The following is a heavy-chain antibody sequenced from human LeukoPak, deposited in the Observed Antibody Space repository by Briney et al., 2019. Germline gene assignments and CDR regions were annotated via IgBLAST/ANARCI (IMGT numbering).Heavy chain of an antibody. Sequence: GGSLRLSCTASGFTFGDYAMSWFRQAPGKGLEWVGFIRSKADVGTTEYAASVKGRFTISRDDSKSIDYLQMSSLKTEDTAVYYCTRDGLWFGELLAEYFQHWGQGTLVTVSS. V-gene: IGHV3-49*03. D-gene: IGHD3-10*01. J-gene: IGHJ1*01. CDR2: IRSKADVGTT. CDR1: GFTFGDYA. CDR3: TRDGLWFGELLAEYFQH.